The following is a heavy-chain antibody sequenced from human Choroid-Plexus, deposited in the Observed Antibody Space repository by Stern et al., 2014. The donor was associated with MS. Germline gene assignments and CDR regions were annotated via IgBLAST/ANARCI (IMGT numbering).Heavy chain of an antibody. CDR2: INPNTGGT. J-gene: IGHJ6*02. Sequence: QVQLMQSGAEVKKPRASVKVSCKTSGYIFTGYYIHWVRQAPGQGLEWMAWINPNTGGTKYAQKFQGRVTMSRDTSISTAYVELSSLTSDDTAVYYCARDQRGITIFGVVTDYYYLGMDVWGQGTTVTVSS. CDR3: ARDQRGITIFGVVTDYYYLGMDV. CDR1: GYIFTGYY. V-gene: IGHV1-2*02. D-gene: IGHD3-3*01.